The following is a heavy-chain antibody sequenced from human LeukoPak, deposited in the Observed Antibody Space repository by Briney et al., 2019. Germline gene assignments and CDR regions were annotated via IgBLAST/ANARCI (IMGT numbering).Heavy chain of an antibody. D-gene: IGHD6-13*01. CDR1: GGSFSGYY. V-gene: IGHV4-34*01. J-gene: IGHJ6*03. CDR3: ASLRSASGYEGTYYYYYRDV. Sequence: SETLSLTCAVYGGSFSGYYWSWIRQPPGKGLEWIGEINHSGSTNYNPSLKSRVTISVDTSKNQFPLKLSSVTAADTAVYYCASLRSASGYEGTYYYYYRDVGGKGPTVTIPS. CDR2: INHSGST.